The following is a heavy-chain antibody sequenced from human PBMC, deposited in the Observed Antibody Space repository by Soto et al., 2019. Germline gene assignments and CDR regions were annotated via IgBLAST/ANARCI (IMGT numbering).Heavy chain of an antibody. D-gene: IGHD2-2*01. J-gene: IGHJ5*02. CDR3: ARVVPGAEAWFGP. CDR2: ISLYSDGT. Sequence: ASVTVSCTTSGYTFSNYGITWVRQAPGQPLEWLGWISLYSDGTNYAQKFQGRVSMTTDTSTTTAYMELRSLRSDDTAVYYCARVVPGAEAWFGPWGQGTLVTVSS. CDR1: GYTFSNYG. V-gene: IGHV1-18*01.